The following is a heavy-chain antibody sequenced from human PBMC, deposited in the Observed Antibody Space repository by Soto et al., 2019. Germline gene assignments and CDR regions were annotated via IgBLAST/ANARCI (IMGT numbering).Heavy chain of an antibody. V-gene: IGHV3-30*18. J-gene: IGHJ4*02. CDR2: ISYDGSNK. CDR3: AKEDINYAIDY. D-gene: IGHD1-7*01. Sequence: GGSLRLSCAASGFTFSSYGMHWVRQAPGRGLEWVAVISYDGSNKYYADSVKGRFTISRDNSKDTLYLQMNSLRAEDTAVYYCAKEDINYAIDYWGQGTLVTVSS. CDR1: GFTFSSYG.